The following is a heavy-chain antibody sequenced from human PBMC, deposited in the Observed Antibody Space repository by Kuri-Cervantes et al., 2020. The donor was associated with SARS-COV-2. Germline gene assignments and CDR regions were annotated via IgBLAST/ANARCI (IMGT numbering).Heavy chain of an antibody. D-gene: IGHD2-2*01. Sequence: GESLKISCAASGFTFDDYGMSWVRQAPGKGLEWVSAISGSGGSTYYADSVKGRFTISRDNSKNTLYLQMNSLRAEDTAVYYCAKEIGGYCSSTSCSDAFDIWGQGTMVTVSS. V-gene: IGHV3-23*01. J-gene: IGHJ3*02. CDR3: AKEIGGYCSSTSCSDAFDI. CDR2: ISGSGGST. CDR1: GFTFDDYG.